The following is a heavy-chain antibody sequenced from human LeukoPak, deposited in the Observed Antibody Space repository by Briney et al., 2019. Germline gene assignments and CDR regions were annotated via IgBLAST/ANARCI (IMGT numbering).Heavy chain of an antibody. Sequence: KASETLSLTCAVYGGSFSGYYWSWIRQPPGKGLEWIGEINHSGSTNYNPSLKSRVTISVDTSKNQFSLKLSSVTAADTAVYYCARGQPDSYYYYYYMDVWGKGTTVTVSS. V-gene: IGHV4-34*01. CDR2: INHSGST. J-gene: IGHJ6*03. D-gene: IGHD3-3*01. CDR1: GGSFSGYY. CDR3: ARGQPDSYYYYYYMDV.